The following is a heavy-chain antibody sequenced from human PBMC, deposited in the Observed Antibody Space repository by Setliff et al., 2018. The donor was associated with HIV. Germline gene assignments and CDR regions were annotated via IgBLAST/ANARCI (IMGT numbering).Heavy chain of an antibody. V-gene: IGHV4-59*01. Sequence: LTCTVSGGSISSYYWRWIRQPPGKGLEWIGHISYSGSTHYSPSLKSRVTMSVATSKNQFSLKLTAVTAADTAVYYCARGTTSITFDYWSQGTLVTVSS. CDR2: ISYSGST. D-gene: IGHD1-1*01. CDR3: ARGTTSITFDY. J-gene: IGHJ4*02. CDR1: GGSISSYY.